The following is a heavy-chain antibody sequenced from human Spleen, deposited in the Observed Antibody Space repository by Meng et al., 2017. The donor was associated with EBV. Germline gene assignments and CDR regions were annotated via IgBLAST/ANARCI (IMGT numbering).Heavy chain of an antibody. CDR3: ARAVYGSGSLSAGALY. CDR1: GDSISSGGYY. V-gene: IGHV4-30-4*01. Sequence: VQFQAPGPRLVKPSQTLSLTCAVSGDSISSGGYYWSWIRQPPGKGLEWIGYIYYSGSTYYNPSLKSRLSISLDTSKNQFSLKLSSVTAADTAVYYCARAVYGSGSLSAGALYWGQGTLVTVSS. D-gene: IGHD3-10*01. CDR2: IYYSGST. J-gene: IGHJ4*02.